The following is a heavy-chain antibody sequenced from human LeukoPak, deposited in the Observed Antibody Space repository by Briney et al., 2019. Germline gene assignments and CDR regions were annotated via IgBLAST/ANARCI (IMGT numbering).Heavy chain of an antibody. CDR3: ARGGYDFWSGYYRVGWFDP. V-gene: IGHV4-39*01. D-gene: IGHD3-3*01. Sequence: SETLSLTCTVSGGSISSSSYYWVWIRQPPGKGLEWIGSIYYSGSTYYNPSLKSRVTISVDTSKNQFSLKLSSVTAADRAVYYCARGGYDFWSGYYRVGWFDPWGQGTLVTVSS. CDR1: GGSISSSSYY. J-gene: IGHJ5*02. CDR2: IYYSGST.